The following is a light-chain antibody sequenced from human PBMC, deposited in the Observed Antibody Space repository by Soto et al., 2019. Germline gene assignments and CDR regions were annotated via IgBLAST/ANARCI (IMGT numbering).Light chain of an antibody. Sequence: DIQMTQSPSSLSASVGDRVTITCRASQGISNYLAWYQQKPGQVPKLLIYAASTLQSGVPSRFSGSGSGTDFTLTISSLQPEVVGSYYCQKYNSGPPVTFGPGTKVDIK. V-gene: IGKV1-27*01. J-gene: IGKJ3*01. CDR2: AAS. CDR1: QGISNY. CDR3: QKYNSGPPVT.